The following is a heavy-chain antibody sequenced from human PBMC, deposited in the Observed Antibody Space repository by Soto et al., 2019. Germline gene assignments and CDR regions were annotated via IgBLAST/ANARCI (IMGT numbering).Heavy chain of an antibody. CDR1: GFTFNNYA. CDR3: AKDRLGGNFDY. Sequence: GGSLRLSCAASGFTFNNYAMNWVRQAPGKGLEWVATISGTGGSTYYADSVKGRLTISRDNSKNTLYLQMNSLRVEDTAVYYCAKDRLGGNFDYWGQGTQVTVSS. V-gene: IGHV3-23*01. CDR2: ISGTGGST. J-gene: IGHJ4*02.